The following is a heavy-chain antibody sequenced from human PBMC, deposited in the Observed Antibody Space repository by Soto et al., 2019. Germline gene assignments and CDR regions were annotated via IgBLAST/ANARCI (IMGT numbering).Heavy chain of an antibody. J-gene: IGHJ5*02. D-gene: IGHD3-22*01. Sequence: ASVKVSCKASGYTFTSYDINWVRQATGQGLEWMGWMNPNSGNTNYAQKLQGRVTMTRNTSISTAYMELSRLRSDDTAVYYCARGGTLYYYDSSGYPPPYNWFDPWGQGTLVTVSS. V-gene: IGHV1-8*01. CDR1: GYTFTSYD. CDR3: ARGGTLYYYDSSGYPPPYNWFDP. CDR2: MNPNSGNT.